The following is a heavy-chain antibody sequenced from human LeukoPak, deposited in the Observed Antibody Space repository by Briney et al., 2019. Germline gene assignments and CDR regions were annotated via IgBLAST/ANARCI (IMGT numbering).Heavy chain of an antibody. V-gene: IGHV1-2*02. J-gene: IGHJ5*02. D-gene: IGHD6-13*01. CDR1: GYTFTGYY. CDR2: INPNSGGT. Sequence: ASVKASCKASGYTFTGYYMHWVRQAPGQGLEWMGWINPNSGGTNYAQKFQGRVTMTRDTSISTAYMELSRLRSDDTAVYYCARSIAAAGTGWFDPWGQGTLVTVSS. CDR3: ARSIAAAGTGWFDP.